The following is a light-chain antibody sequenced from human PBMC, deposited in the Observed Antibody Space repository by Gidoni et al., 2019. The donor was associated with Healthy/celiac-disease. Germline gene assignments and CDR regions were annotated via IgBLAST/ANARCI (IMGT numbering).Light chain of an antibody. CDR1: QSVSDN. Sequence: EIVMSQSPATRSVSPGERATLSCRASQSVSDNLAWYQQKPGQAPRLLIYGASTGATGIPARFSGSGSGTDFTLTLSSLQSEDFAVYYCQQYNTGPRTFGGGTKVEIK. CDR2: GAS. CDR3: QQYNTGPRT. J-gene: IGKJ4*01. V-gene: IGKV3-15*01.